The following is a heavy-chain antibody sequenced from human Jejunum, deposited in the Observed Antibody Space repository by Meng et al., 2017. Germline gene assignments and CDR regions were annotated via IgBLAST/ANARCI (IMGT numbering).Heavy chain of an antibody. J-gene: IGHJ5*02. Sequence: QITLKESCPTLVKPTPTLPLTCTFSGFSLTTSGVGVGWIRQPPGKALECLALIYWDDDKRYNPSLRNRLSITKDTSKNQVVLTMTNMDPVDTATYYCAHRLAYSTNYNVGWFDPWGQGTLVTVSS. CDR1: GFSLTTSGVG. CDR2: IYWDDDK. V-gene: IGHV2-5*02. CDR3: AHRLAYSTNYNVGWFDP. D-gene: IGHD6-13*01.